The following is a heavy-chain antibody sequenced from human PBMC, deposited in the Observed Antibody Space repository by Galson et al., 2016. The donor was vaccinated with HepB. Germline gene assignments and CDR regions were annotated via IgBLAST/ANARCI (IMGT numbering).Heavy chain of an antibody. V-gene: IGHV3-73*01. CDR3: TSFPRRSDPLLDDVW. Sequence: SLRLSCAASGFTFSGSAIHWVRQASGKGLEWVGRVRSKVNTYATAYAASVRGRFTISRDDSKSTAYLQMNSLKTEDTAIYYCTSFPRRSDPLLDDVWWGQGTLVTVSS. J-gene: IGHJ4*02. CDR1: GFTFSGSA. D-gene: IGHD3-16*02. CDR2: VRSKVNTYAT.